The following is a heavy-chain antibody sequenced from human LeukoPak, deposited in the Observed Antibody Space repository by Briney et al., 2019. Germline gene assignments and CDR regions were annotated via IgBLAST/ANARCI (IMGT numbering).Heavy chain of an antibody. CDR1: GFSDSSSG. CDR3: AKDTSIGKYCTNGVCSPFDY. V-gene: IGHV3-23*01. D-gene: IGHD2-8*01. J-gene: IGHJ4*02. CDR2: ISDSGDYT. Sequence: PGGSLRLSCAASGFSDSSSGIHWVRQAPGQGLEWVSVISDSGDYTSYADSVRGRFTISRDNSRNTLYLQMISLRPEDTAVYYCAKDTSIGKYCTNGVCSPFDYWGQGTLVTVSS.